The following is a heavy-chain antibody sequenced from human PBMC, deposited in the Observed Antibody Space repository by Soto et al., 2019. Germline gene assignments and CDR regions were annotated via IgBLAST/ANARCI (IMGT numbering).Heavy chain of an antibody. Sequence: PGGSLRLSCAASGYTFRSYWLSWVRKAPGKGLEWVANINQDGSEKYYVDSVKGRFTISRDNAKNSLYLQMNSLRAEDTAVYYCARDRIAARPPTRYFDYWGQGTQVTVSS. J-gene: IGHJ4*02. V-gene: IGHV3-7*01. CDR2: INQDGSEK. CDR1: GYTFRSYW. D-gene: IGHD6-6*01. CDR3: ARDRIAARPPTRYFDY.